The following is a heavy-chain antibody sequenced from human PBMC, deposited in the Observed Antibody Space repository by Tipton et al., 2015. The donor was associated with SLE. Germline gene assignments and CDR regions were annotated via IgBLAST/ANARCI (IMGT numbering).Heavy chain of an antibody. Sequence: TLSLTCTVSGGSISSGGYYWSWIRQHPGKGLEWIGSIYHSGSTYYNPSLKSRVTISVDTSKSQFSLKLSSVTAADTAVYYCARGGVLGFHPSAFDIWGQGTMVTVSS. CDR2: IYHSGST. CDR3: ARGGVLGFHPSAFDI. D-gene: IGHD3-10*01. J-gene: IGHJ3*02. CDR1: GGSISSGGYY. V-gene: IGHV4-39*07.